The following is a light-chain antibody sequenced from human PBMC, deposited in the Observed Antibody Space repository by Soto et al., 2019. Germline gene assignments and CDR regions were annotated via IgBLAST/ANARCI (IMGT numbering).Light chain of an antibody. J-gene: IGKJ5*01. CDR1: QDISTW. V-gene: IGKV1-12*01. CDR3: QQSYTFPT. CDR2: SAS. Sequence: DIQMTHSPSSVSASAVDRVTITCRASQDISTWLAWYQQKPGKAPKLLIYSASSLQSGVPSRFRGSGSGTYFSLTIHGLQPEDFATFYCQQSYTFPTFGQGTRLEIK.